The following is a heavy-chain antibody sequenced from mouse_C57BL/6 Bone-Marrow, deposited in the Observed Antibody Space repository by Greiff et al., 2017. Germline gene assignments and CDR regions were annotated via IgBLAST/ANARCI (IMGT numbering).Heavy chain of an antibody. Sequence: EVQGVESRGGLVKPGGSLKLSCAASGFTFSSYTMSWVRQTPEKRLEWVATISGGGGNTYYPDSVKGRFTISRDNAKNTLYLQMSSLRSEDTALYYCARQGQLPFAYWGQGTLVTVSA. CDR3: ARQGQLPFAY. J-gene: IGHJ3*01. CDR2: ISGGGGNT. CDR1: GFTFSSYT. D-gene: IGHD6-1*01. V-gene: IGHV5-9*01.